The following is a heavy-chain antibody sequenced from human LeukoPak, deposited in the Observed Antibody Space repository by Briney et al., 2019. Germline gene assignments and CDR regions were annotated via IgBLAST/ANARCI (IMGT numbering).Heavy chain of an antibody. CDR3: ARSAFDI. Sequence: GSLRLSCAASGFTFSDHYMSWIRQAPGKGLEWVSYISSSGSAMYYVDSVKGRFTISRDNAKNSLYLQMNSLRAEDTAVYYCARSAFDIWGQGTMVTVSS. CDR2: ISSSGSAM. CDR1: GFTFSDHY. J-gene: IGHJ3*02. V-gene: IGHV3-11*01.